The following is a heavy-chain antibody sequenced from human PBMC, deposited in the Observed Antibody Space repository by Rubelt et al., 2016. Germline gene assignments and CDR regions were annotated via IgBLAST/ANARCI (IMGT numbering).Heavy chain of an antibody. D-gene: IGHD4-17*01. CDR2: INHSGST. V-gene: IGHV4-34*01. CDR1: GGSFSGYY. CDR3: ARGTVTKRYNCGMDV. Sequence: QVQLQQWGAGLLKPSETLSLTCAVYGGSFSGYYWSWIRQPPGKGLEWIGEINHSGSTNYNPSLKSRVTISVDTSKNQFSLKLSSVTAADTAVYYCARGTVTKRYNCGMDVWGRGTTFTVSS. J-gene: IGHJ6*02.